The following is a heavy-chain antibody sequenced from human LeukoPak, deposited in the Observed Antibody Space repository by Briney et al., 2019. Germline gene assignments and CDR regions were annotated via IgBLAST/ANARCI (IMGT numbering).Heavy chain of an antibody. Sequence: SEALSLTCTVSGDSINTHYWSWIRQSPARGLEWIGYFYTSGSTNFNPSLTSRVTLSVDTSKNQFSLKLTSVTAADTPVYYCARYCRNGSCYSGRTCDPWGQGTRVTVSS. CDR2: FYTSGST. CDR3: ARYCRNGSCYSGRTCDP. CDR1: GDSINTHY. J-gene: IGHJ5*02. D-gene: IGHD2-15*01. V-gene: IGHV4-4*09.